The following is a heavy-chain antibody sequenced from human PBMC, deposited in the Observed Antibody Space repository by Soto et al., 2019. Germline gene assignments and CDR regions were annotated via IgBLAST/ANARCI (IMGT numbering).Heavy chain of an antibody. CDR2: INAGNGNT. CDR1: GYTFTSYA. J-gene: IGHJ4*02. Sequence: ASVKVSCKASGYTFTSYAMHWVRQAPGQRLEWMGWINAGNGNTKYSQKFQGRVTITRDTSASTAYMELSSLRSEVTAVYYCARRPYGDYGDYFDYWGQGTLVTVSS. D-gene: IGHD4-17*01. CDR3: ARRPYGDYGDYFDY. V-gene: IGHV1-3*01.